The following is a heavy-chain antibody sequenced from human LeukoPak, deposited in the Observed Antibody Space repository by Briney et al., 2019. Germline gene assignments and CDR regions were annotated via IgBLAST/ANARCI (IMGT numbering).Heavy chain of an antibody. CDR1: GFTFSSYS. CDR2: ISSSSSYI. J-gene: IGHJ4*02. CDR3: ARSYCSGGSCYHSIDY. Sequence: GGSLRLSCAASGFTFSSYSMNWVRQAPGKGLEWVSSISSSSSYIYYADSVKGRFTISRDNSKNTLYLQMNSLRAEDTAVYYCARSYCSGGSCYHSIDYWGQGTLVTVSS. V-gene: IGHV3-21*01. D-gene: IGHD2-15*01.